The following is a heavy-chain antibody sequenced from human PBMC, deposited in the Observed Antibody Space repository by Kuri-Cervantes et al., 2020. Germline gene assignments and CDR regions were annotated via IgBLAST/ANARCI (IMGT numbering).Heavy chain of an antibody. CDR3: ARLNLLWLKLFDY. V-gene: IGHV3-74*01. D-gene: IGHD5-18*01. CDR2: IAPNGRST. CDR1: GFSFSSSY. Sequence: GESLKISCAAPGFSFSSSYMYWVRQAPGKGLVWVSRIAPNGRSTSYADSVKGRFTISRDNAKNTLYLQMNSLRAEDTAVYYCARLNLLWLKLFDYWGQGTLVTVS. J-gene: IGHJ4*02.